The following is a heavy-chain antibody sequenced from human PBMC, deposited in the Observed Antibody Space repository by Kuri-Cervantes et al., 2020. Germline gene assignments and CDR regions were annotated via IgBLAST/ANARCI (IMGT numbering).Heavy chain of an antibody. Sequence: ASVKVSCKASGYTFTSHAMHWVRQAPGQRLEWMGWINAGNGNTKYSQKFQGRVTITRDTSASTAYMELSSLRSEDTAVYYCARGPQQWARWFDPWGQGTLVTVSS. CDR1: GYTFTSHA. D-gene: IGHD6-19*01. CDR3: ARGPQQWARWFDP. CDR2: INAGNGNT. V-gene: IGHV1-3*01. J-gene: IGHJ5*02.